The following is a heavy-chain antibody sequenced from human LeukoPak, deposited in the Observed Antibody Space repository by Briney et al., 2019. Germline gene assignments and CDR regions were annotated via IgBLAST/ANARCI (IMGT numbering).Heavy chain of an antibody. Sequence: PSETLSLTCAVCGGSFSGYYWSWIRQPPGKGLEGIGEINHSGSTNYNPSLKSRVTISVDTSKNQFSLKLSSVTAADTAVYYCARGERGNYYMDVWGKGTTVTVSS. D-gene: IGHD1-26*01. CDR3: ARGERGNYYMDV. J-gene: IGHJ6*03. CDR1: GGSFSGYY. CDR2: INHSGST. V-gene: IGHV4-34*01.